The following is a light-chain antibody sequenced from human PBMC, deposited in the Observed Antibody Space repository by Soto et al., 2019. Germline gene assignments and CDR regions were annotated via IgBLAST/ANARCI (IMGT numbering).Light chain of an antibody. CDR2: EVS. J-gene: IGLJ1*01. CDR1: SSDVGSYNL. Sequence: QSVLTQPASVSGSPGQSITISCTGKSSDVGSYNLVSWYQQNPGKAPKLMIYEVSKRPSGDSKRFSGSKDGNTAALTICGLQAEAEADYYCSSYAGSTPYPFGTGTKVPVL. CDR3: SSYAGSTPYP. V-gene: IGLV2-23*02.